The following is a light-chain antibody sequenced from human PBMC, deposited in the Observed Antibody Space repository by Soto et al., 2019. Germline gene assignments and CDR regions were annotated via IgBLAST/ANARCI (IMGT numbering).Light chain of an antibody. V-gene: IGKV1-6*01. CDR2: AAS. CDR3: LQDFDYPRT. J-gene: IGKJ1*01. Sequence: TQMTQSPSSLSASVGDTVTITCRASQGIRNELAWYQQAPGKAPKLLIYAASSVQSGVPSRFSGSGSDTDFTLTISSLQPEDFATYYCLQDFDYPRTFGQGTKVEI. CDR1: QGIRNE.